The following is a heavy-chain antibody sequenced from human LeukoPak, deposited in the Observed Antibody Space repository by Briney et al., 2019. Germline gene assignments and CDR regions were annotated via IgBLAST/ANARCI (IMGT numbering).Heavy chain of an antibody. V-gene: IGHV4-59*01. CDR1: GGSISSYY. CDR3: ARAYGSGSIDY. Sequence: SETLSLTCTVSGGSISSYYWSWIRQPPGKGLEWIGYIYYSGSTNYNPSLKSRVTISVDTSKNQFSLKLSSVTAADTAVYYCARAYGSGSIDYWGQGTLVTVSS. J-gene: IGHJ4*02. D-gene: IGHD3-10*01. CDR2: IYYSGST.